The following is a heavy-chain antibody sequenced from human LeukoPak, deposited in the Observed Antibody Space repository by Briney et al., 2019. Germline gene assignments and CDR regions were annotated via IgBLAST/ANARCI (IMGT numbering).Heavy chain of an antibody. J-gene: IGHJ5*02. CDR2: INPDGTII. Sequence: VGSLRLSCVGSGFTYTDYWMHWFRQARGKGRVWVSRINPDGTIIDYADSVKGRFSISRDNAKNLLYLQMNGLRADDTAVYYCAKDLSWNTADRWDQGILVTVSS. CDR3: AKDLSWNTADR. CDR1: GFTYTDYW. V-gene: IGHV3-74*01. D-gene: IGHD5-18*01.